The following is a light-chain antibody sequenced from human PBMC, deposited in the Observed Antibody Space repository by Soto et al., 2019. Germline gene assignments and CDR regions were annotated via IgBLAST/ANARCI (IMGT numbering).Light chain of an antibody. V-gene: IGKV1-5*01. CDR2: AAS. Sequence: DIQMTQSPSTLSASVGDRVTITCRASQSIDNWLAWYQQKPGQAPKLLIYAASTLETGVPSRFSGSGSGTEFTLTIKSLQPDGFATYYCQQYSCSATFGQRNTVDIK. CDR3: QQYSCSAT. J-gene: IGKJ1*01. CDR1: QSIDNW.